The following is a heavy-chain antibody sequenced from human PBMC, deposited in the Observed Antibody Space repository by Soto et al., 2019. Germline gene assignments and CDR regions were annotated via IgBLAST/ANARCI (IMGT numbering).Heavy chain of an antibody. J-gene: IGHJ5*02. CDR2: INHSGST. Sequence: SETLSLTCAVYGGSFSGYYWSWIRQPPRKGLEWIGEINHSGSTNYNPSLKSRVTISVETSKNQFSLKLSSVTAADTAVYYCARLFNTIFGVVIRGWFDPWGQGTLVTVSS. CDR1: GGSFSGYY. V-gene: IGHV4-34*01. D-gene: IGHD3-3*01. CDR3: ARLFNTIFGVVIRGWFDP.